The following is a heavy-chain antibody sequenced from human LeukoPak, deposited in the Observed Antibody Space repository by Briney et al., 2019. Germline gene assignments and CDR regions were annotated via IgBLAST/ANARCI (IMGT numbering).Heavy chain of an antibody. CDR1: GYTFTSYW. D-gene: IGHD3-10*01. Sequence: GESLKISCKGSGYTFTSYWITWVRQMPGKGLEWMGTIDPKDFYTNYSPSFQGRVTISADKSISTAYLQWSSLKASDTAMYYCARTGDLVRGVTYWGQGTLVTVSS. CDR2: IDPKDFYT. J-gene: IGHJ4*02. CDR3: ARTGDLVRGVTY. V-gene: IGHV5-10-1*01.